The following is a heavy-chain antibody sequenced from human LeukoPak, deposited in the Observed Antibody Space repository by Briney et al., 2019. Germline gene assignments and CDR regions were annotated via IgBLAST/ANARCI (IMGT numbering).Heavy chain of an antibody. CDR3: ARDVSYGRMDV. Sequence: GGSLRLSCSASGFNFRKTWMQWVRQAPGKGLVWVSQINDDGKTTGYADSVKGRFTVSRDNGKNTLYLHMKSLRAEDTAMYYCARDVSYGRMDVWGQGTTVIVSS. V-gene: IGHV3-74*01. CDR2: INDDGKTT. CDR1: GFNFRKTW. J-gene: IGHJ6*02. D-gene: IGHD4-17*01.